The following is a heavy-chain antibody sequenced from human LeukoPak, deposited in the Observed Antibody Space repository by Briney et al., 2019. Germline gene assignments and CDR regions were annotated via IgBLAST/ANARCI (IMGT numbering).Heavy chain of an antibody. J-gene: IGHJ5*02. V-gene: IGHV4-34*01. CDR2: ITPSGST. D-gene: IGHD2-15*01. CDR1: GGSFSGYF. CDR3: ASLLCSGGSCYLGWFDP. Sequence: PSETLSLTCVVYGGSFSGYFWSWIRQPPGKGLEWIGEITPSGSTNYSPSLKSRVSISIDTSKKKLSLRLTSVTAADTAVYYCASLLCSGGSCYLGWFDPWGQGTLVTVSS.